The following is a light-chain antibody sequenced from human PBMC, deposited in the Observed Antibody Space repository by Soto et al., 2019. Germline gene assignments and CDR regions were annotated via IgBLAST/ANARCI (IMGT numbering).Light chain of an antibody. V-gene: IGKV3-15*01. CDR3: QQYNNWPYT. J-gene: IGKJ2*01. CDR2: GTS. Sequence: EIVMTQSPVTLSVSPGERAALSCRVSQSVGRNFAWYQQRPGQAPRVLIYGTSTRATGVPARFSGSGSGTDFPLTISSLQSEDCAVYYCQQYNNWPYTFGQGTRREIK. CDR1: QSVGRN.